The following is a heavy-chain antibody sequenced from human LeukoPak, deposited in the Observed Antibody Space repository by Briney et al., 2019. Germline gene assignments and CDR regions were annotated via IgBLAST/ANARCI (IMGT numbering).Heavy chain of an antibody. CDR3: ASAGHDGIGYKVC. CDR1: GGSISSSNW. Sequence: SETLSLTCAVSGGSISSSNWWSWPRQPPGKGLEWIGEIYHSGSANYNPSLKSRVTISVDKSKNQFSLRLSSVTAADTAVYYCASAGHDGIGYKVCWGQGTLVTVSS. J-gene: IGHJ4*02. V-gene: IGHV4-4*02. D-gene: IGHD3-22*01. CDR2: IYHSGSA.